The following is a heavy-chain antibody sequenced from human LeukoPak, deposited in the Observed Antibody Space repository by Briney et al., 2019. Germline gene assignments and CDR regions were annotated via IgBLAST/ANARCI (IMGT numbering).Heavy chain of an antibody. D-gene: IGHD3-10*01. CDR2: IYHSGST. Sequence: SETLSLTCSASGGSISSHFWSWIRQPPGKGLEWIGYIYHSGSTNYNPSLNSRVTISVDTSKKQFSLKLSSVTAADTAVYYCARGPPGAYYGSGSYSYYMDVWGKGTTVTVSS. V-gene: IGHV4-59*11. CDR3: ARGPPGAYYGSGSYSYYMDV. CDR1: GGSISSHF. J-gene: IGHJ6*03.